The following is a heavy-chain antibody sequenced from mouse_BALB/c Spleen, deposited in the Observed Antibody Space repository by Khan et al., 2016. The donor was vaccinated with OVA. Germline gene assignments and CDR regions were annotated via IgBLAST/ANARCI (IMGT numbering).Heavy chain of an antibody. J-gene: IGHJ1*01. CDR3: ARRAYYGNWYFDV. Sequence: EVQLQESGPGLVKPSQSLSLTCTVTGYSITSDYAWNWIRQFPGNKLDWMGYISYSGSTRYNPSLKSRISITRDTSKNQFFLQLNSVTTEDTATYYCARRAYYGNWYFDVWGAGTTVTVSS. CDR1: GYSITSDYA. V-gene: IGHV3-2*02. D-gene: IGHD2-1*01. CDR2: ISYSGST.